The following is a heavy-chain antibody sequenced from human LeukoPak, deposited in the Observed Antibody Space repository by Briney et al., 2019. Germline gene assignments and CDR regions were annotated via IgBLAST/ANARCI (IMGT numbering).Heavy chain of an antibody. CDR2: IYYSGST. Sequence: PSETLSLTCTVSGGSISSGGYYWSWIRQHPGKGLEWIGYIYYSGSTYYNPSLQSRVTISVDTSKNQFSLKLSSVTAADTAVYYCARAQGAPADAFDIWGQGTMVTVSS. J-gene: IGHJ3*02. CDR1: GGSISSGGYY. CDR3: ARAQGAPADAFDI. V-gene: IGHV4-31*03.